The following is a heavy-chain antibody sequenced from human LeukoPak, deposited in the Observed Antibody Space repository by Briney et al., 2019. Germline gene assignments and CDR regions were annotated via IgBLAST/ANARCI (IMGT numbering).Heavy chain of an antibody. D-gene: IGHD3-3*01. CDR2: IIPIFGTA. CDR1: GGTFSSYA. CDR3: ARDRALLRCYFDY. J-gene: IGHJ4*02. V-gene: IGHV1-69*13. Sequence: SVKVSCKASGGTFSSYAISWVRQAPGQGLEWMGGIIPIFGTANYAQKFQGRVTITADESTSTAYMELSSLRSEDTAVYYCARDRALLRCYFDYWGQGTLVTVSS.